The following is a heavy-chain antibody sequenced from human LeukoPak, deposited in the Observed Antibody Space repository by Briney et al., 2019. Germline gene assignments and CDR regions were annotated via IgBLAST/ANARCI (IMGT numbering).Heavy chain of an antibody. CDR1: GFTFSSYA. J-gene: IGHJ5*02. V-gene: IGHV3-53*01. CDR2: IYSGGST. CDR3: ARDASYSSGWYARPLGS. D-gene: IGHD6-19*01. Sequence: GGSLRLSCAASGFTFSSYAMSWVRQAPGKGLEWVSVIYSGGSTYYADSVKGRFTISRDNSKNTLYLQMNSLRAEDTAVYYCARDASYSSGWYARPLGSWGQGTLVTVSS.